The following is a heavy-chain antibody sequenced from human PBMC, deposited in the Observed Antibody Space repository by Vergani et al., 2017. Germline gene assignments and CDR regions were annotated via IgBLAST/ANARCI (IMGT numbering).Heavy chain of an antibody. CDR3: ARELELTRAFDI. V-gene: IGHV5-10-1*03. Sequence: EVQLVPSGAEVKKPGESLRISCKGSGYSFTSYWISWVRQMPGKGLEWMGRIDPSDSYTNYSPSFQGHVTISADKSISTAYLQWSSLTASDTAMYYCARELELTRAFDIWGQGTMVTVSS. J-gene: IGHJ3*02. CDR1: GYSFTSYW. D-gene: IGHD1-7*01. CDR2: IDPSDSYT.